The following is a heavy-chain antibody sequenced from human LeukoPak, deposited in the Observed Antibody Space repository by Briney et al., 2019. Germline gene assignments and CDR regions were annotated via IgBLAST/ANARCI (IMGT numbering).Heavy chain of an antibody. CDR3: AGNYYDSSGYYKIDY. D-gene: IGHD3-22*01. V-gene: IGHV5-51*01. CDR2: IYPGDSDT. Sequence: GESLKISCKGSGYSFTSYWIGWVRQMPGKGLEWMGIIYPGDSDTRYSPSFQGQVTISADKSISTAYLQWSSLKASDIAMYYCAGNYYDSSGYYKIDYWGQGTLVTVSP. J-gene: IGHJ4*02. CDR1: GYSFTSYW.